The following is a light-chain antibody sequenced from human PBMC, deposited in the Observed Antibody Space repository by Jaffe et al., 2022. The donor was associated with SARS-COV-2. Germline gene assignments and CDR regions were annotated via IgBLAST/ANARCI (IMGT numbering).Light chain of an antibody. CDR2: DAS. Sequence: DIQMTQSPSSLSASVGDRVTITCQANQDLRKFLNWYQQKPGKAPKLLISDASNLETGVPSRFRGSGSGTDFTFTISSLQPEDVATYYCQWYDNLPLWTFGQGTKVEIK. J-gene: IGKJ1*01. CDR1: QDLRKF. CDR3: QWYDNLPLWT. V-gene: IGKV1-33*01.